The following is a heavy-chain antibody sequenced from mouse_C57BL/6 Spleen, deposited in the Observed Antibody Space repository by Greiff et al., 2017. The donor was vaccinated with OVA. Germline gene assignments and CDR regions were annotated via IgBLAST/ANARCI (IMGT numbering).Heavy chain of an antibody. CDR2: VSYDGSN. D-gene: IGHD2-4*01. V-gene: IGHV3-6*01. J-gene: IGHJ4*01. CDR3: ARVGLRDYAMDY. CDR1: GYSITSGYY. Sequence: EVQLVESGPGLVKPSQSLSLTCSVTGYSITSGYYWNWIRQFPGNKLEWMGYVSYDGSNNYNPSLKNRISITRDTSKNQFFLKLNSVTTEDTATYYCARVGLRDYAMDYWGQGTSVTVSS.